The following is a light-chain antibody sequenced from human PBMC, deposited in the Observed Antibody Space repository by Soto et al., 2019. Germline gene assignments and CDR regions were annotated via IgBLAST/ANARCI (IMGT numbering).Light chain of an antibody. CDR1: TSNIGSNT. J-gene: IGLJ3*02. CDR2: SND. CDR3: AIWDLSLSAWV. Sequence: QSVLTQPPSASGTPGQRVTISCSGTTSNIGSNTVSWHQHLPGTAPKLLIYSNDQRPSGVPDRFSGSKSGTSASLAISGLQSEDEADYYCAIWDLSLSAWVFGGGTKLTVL. V-gene: IGLV1-44*01.